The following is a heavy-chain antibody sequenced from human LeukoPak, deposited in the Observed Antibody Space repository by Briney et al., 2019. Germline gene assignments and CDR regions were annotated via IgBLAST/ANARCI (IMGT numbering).Heavy chain of an antibody. CDR3: ARAHIQDYTIVGLVDH. V-gene: IGHV3-21*01. Sequence: GGSLRLSCAASGFSFSVYSMNWVRQAPGQGLEWVSSISSRSTYTYYADSVRGRFTISRDSAKNSLFLQMDSLRVEDTAVYYCARAHIQDYTIVGLVDHWGQGTLVTVSS. CDR2: ISSRSTYT. J-gene: IGHJ5*02. D-gene: IGHD1-26*01. CDR1: GFSFSVYS.